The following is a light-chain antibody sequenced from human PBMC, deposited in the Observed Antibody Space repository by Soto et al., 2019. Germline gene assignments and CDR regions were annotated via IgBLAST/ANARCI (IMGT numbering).Light chain of an antibody. Sequence: QSVLTQPPSASGTPGQGVTISCSGSTSNIGSNYVYWYQQLPGTAPKLLIYRNNQRPSGVPDRFSGSKSGTSASLAISGLRSDDEADYFCATWDDSLNGSYVFGTGTKVTVL. J-gene: IGLJ1*01. CDR2: RNN. CDR1: TSNIGSNY. CDR3: ATWDDSLNGSYV. V-gene: IGLV1-47*01.